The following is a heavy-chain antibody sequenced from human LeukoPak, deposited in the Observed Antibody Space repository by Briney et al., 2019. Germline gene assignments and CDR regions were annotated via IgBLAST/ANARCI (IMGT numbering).Heavy chain of an antibody. Sequence: GGSLRLSCAASGFTVSSNYMSWVRQAPGKGLEWVSVIYIGGNTYYADSVKGRFTLSRDNSKNTLYLQVNSLRAEDTAVYYCARGYLLRYDAFDIWGQGTKVTVSS. D-gene: IGHD3-16*01. CDR1: GFTVSSNY. CDR2: IYIGGNT. CDR3: ARGYLLRYDAFDI. V-gene: IGHV3-53*01. J-gene: IGHJ3*02.